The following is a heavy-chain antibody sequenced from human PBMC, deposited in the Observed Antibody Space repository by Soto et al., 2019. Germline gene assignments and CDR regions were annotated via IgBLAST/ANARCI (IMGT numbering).Heavy chain of an antibody. CDR2: ISYDGSNK. D-gene: IGHD2-15*01. V-gene: IGHV3-30-3*01. J-gene: IGHJ1*01. Sequence: QVQLVESGGGVVQPGRSLRLSCAASGFTFSSYAMHWVRQAPGKGLEWVAVISYDGSNKYYADSVKGRFTISRDNSKNTLNLQMNRLRAEDTAVYYCAEIGYCSGGSCYSPSAHWGQGTLVTVSS. CDR3: AEIGYCSGGSCYSPSAH. CDR1: GFTFSSYA.